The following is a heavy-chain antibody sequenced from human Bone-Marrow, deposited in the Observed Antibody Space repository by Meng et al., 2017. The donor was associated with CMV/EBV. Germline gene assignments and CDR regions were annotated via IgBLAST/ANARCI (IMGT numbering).Heavy chain of an antibody. CDR3: ARENCSSTSCYYGMDV. CDR1: GGTFSSYA. D-gene: IGHD2-2*01. CDR2: ITPILGIA. Sequence: SVKVSCKASGGTFSSYAISWVRQAPGQGLEWMGGITPILGIANYAQKLQGRVTITTDESTSTAYMELSSLRSEDTAVYYCARENCSSTSCYYGMDVWGQGPTVTVSS. V-gene: IGHV1-69*10. J-gene: IGHJ6*02.